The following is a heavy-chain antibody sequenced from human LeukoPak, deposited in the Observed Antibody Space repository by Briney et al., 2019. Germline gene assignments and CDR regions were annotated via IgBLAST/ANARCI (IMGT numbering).Heavy chain of an antibody. CDR2: ISSNGGST. J-gene: IGHJ4*02. CDR1: GFTFSSYA. D-gene: IGHD1-7*01. CDR3: ARGFGWNYVYFDY. V-gene: IGHV3-64*01. Sequence: PGGSLRLSCAASGFTFSSYAMHWVRQAPGKGLEYVSAISSNGGSTYYANSVKGRFTISRDNSKNTLYLQMGSLRAEDMAVYYCARGFGWNYVYFDYWGQGTLVTVSS.